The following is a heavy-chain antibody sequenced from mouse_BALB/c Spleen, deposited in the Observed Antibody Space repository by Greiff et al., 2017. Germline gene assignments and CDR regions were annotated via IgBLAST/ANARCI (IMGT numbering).Heavy chain of an antibody. J-gene: IGHJ3*01. CDR1: GFTIKDAY. Sequence: EVQLQQSGAELVKPGASVKLSCTASGFTIKDAYMYWVKQRPEQGLEWIGRIDPANGSTKYDPKFQGKATITADTSSNTAYLQLSSLTSEDTAVYYCAPYEGGFAYWGQGTLVTVSA. CDR2: IDPANGST. D-gene: IGHD2-3*01. V-gene: IGHV14-3*02. CDR3: APYEGGFAY.